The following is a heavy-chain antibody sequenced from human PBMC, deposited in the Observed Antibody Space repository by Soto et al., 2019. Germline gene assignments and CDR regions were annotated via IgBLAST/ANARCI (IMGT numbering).Heavy chain of an antibody. J-gene: IGHJ6*02. Sequence: VASVKVSCKASGYTFTGYYVLWVRQAPGQGPECMGWINPYTGGTNYAQKFQGRVTMTRDTSISTAYMGLSKLISDDTAVYYCATQFHHCGGDCYRGPYFGMDVWGQGTTVTVSS. CDR2: INPYTGGT. CDR3: ATQFHHCGGDCYRGPYFGMDV. V-gene: IGHV1-2*02. CDR1: GYTFTGYY. D-gene: IGHD2-21*02.